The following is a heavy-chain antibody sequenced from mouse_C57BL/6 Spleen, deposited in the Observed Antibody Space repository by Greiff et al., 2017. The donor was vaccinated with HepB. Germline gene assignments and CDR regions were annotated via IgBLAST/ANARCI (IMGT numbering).Heavy chain of an antibody. Sequence: EVKLMESGGGLVKPGGSLKLPCAASGFTFSSYAMSWVRQTPEKRLEWVATISDGGSYTYYPDNVKGRCTISRDNAKNNLYLQMSHLKAEDTAMYYCASGNYGAMDYWGQGTSVTVSS. CDR2: ISDGGSYT. CDR3: ASGNYGAMDY. CDR1: GFTFSSYA. D-gene: IGHD2-1*01. V-gene: IGHV5-4*03. J-gene: IGHJ4*01.